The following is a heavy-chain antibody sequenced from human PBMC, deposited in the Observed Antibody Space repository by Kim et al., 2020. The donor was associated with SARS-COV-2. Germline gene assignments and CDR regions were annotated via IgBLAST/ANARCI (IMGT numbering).Heavy chain of an antibody. CDR3: ARGQDISERGSSWFDP. V-gene: IGHV1-2*02. CDR1: GYTFTGYY. Sequence: ASVKVSCKASGYTFTGYYMHWVRQAPGQGLEWMGWINPNSGGTNYAQKFQGRVAMTRDTSGSTAYMELSRMRSDDTALYYCARGQDISERGSSWFDPWGQGTLVIVSS. J-gene: IGHJ5*02. D-gene: IGHD2-15*01. CDR2: INPNSGGT.